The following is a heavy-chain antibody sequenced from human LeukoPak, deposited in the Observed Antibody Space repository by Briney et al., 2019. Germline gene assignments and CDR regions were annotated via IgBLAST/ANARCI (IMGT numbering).Heavy chain of an antibody. CDR3: AKAGAVCSSTSCYANY. CDR1: GFTFDDYA. CDR2: ISWNSGSI. D-gene: IGHD2-2*01. J-gene: IGHJ4*02. V-gene: IGHV3-9*01. Sequence: PGRSLRLSCAASGFTFDDYAMHWVRQAPGKGLEWVSGISWNSGSIGYVDSVKGRFTISRDNSKNTLYLQMHSLRAEDTAVYYCAKAGAVCSSTSCYANYWGQGTLVTVSS.